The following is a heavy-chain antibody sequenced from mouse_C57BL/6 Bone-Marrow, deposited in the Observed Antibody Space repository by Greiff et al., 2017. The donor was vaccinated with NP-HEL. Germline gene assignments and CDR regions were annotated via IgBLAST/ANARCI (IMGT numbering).Heavy chain of an antibody. CDR1: GYTFTSYG. Sequence: QVQLKESGAELARPGASVKLSCKASGYTFTSYGISWVKKRTGQGLEWIGEIYPRSGNTYYNEKFKGKATLTADKSSSTAYMELRSLTSEDSAVYFCARDRLDAMDYWGQGTSVTVSS. V-gene: IGHV1-81*01. D-gene: IGHD2-14*01. CDR2: IYPRSGNT. CDR3: ARDRLDAMDY. J-gene: IGHJ4*01.